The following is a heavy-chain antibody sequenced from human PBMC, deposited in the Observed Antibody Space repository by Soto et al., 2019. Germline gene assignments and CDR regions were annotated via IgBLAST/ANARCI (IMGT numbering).Heavy chain of an antibody. V-gene: IGHV4-38-2*01. J-gene: IGHJ4*02. CDR1: GYSISSGYY. Sequence: KASETLSLTCAVSGYSISSGYYWGWIRQPPGKGLEWIGSIYHSGSTYYNPSLKSRVTISVDTSKNQFSLKLSSVAAADTAVYYCAREGYYDSSGYFDYWGQGTLVTVSS. CDR2: IYHSGST. CDR3: AREGYYDSSGYFDY. D-gene: IGHD3-22*01.